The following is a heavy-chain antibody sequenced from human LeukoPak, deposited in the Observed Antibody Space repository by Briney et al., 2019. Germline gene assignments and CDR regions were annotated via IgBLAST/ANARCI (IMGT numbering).Heavy chain of an antibody. V-gene: IGHV1-18*01. CDR2: ISAYNGNT. J-gene: IGHJ5*02. Sequence: ASVKVSCKASGYTFTSYGISRVRQAPGQGLEWMGWISAYNGNTNYAQKLQGRVTMTTDTSTSTAYMELRSLRSDDTAVYYCARLQYYDFWSGYYTGFDWFDPWGQGTLVTVSS. CDR1: GYTFTSYG. D-gene: IGHD3-3*01. CDR3: ARLQYYDFWSGYYTGFDWFDP.